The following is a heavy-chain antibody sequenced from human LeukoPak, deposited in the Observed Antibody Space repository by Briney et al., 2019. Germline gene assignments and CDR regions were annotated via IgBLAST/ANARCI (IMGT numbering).Heavy chain of an antibody. CDR1: GGTFSSYA. V-gene: IGHV1-69*13. Sequence: GASVKVSCKASGGTFSSYAISWVRQAPGQGLEWMGGIIPIFGTANYAQKFQGRFTITADESTSTAYMELSSLRSEDTAVYYCARLATSGQTDYWGQGSLVTVSS. J-gene: IGHJ4*02. CDR3: ARLATSGQTDY. CDR2: IIPIFGTA.